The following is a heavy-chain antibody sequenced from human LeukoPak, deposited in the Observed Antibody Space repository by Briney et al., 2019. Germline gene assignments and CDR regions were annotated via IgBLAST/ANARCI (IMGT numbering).Heavy chain of an antibody. V-gene: IGHV1-18*01. CDR1: GYTFTSYG. J-gene: IGHJ4*02. CDR3: AREADYYDSSVYFDY. Sequence: ASVKVSCKASGYTFTSYGISWVRQAPGQGLEWMGWISAYNGNTNYAQKLQGRVTMTTDTSTSTAYMELRSLRSDDTAVYYCAREADYYDSSVYFDYWGQGTLVTVSS. CDR2: ISAYNGNT. D-gene: IGHD3-22*01.